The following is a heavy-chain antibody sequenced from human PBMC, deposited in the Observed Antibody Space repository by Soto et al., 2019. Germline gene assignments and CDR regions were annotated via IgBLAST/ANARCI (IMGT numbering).Heavy chain of an antibody. J-gene: IGHJ5*02. CDR3: ARGIKQQLVPGWFDP. CDR1: GGSIGSGGDS. V-gene: IGHV4-30-2*01. Sequence: SETLSLTCAVSGGSIGSGGDSWSCIRQPPGKGLEWIGYIYHSGSTYYNPSLKSRVTISVDTSKNQFSLKLSSVTAADTAVYYCARGIKQQLVPGWFDPWGQGTLVTVSS. D-gene: IGHD6-13*01. CDR2: IYHSGST.